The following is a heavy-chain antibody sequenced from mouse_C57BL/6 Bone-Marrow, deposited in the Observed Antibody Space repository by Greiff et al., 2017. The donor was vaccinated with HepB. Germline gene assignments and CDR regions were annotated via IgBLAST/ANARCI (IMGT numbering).Heavy chain of an antibody. Sequence: EVQVVESGGGLVKPGGSLKLSCAASGFTFSSYAMSWVRQTPEKRLEWVATISDGGSYTYYPDNVKGRFTISRDNAKNNLYLQMSHLKSEDTAMYYCARDRSPWYFDVWGTGTTVTVSS. CDR1: GFTFSSYA. J-gene: IGHJ1*03. V-gene: IGHV5-4*01. CDR3: ARDRSPWYFDV. CDR2: ISDGGSYT.